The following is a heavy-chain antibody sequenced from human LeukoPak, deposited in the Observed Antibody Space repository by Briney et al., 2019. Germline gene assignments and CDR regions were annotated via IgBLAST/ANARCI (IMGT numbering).Heavy chain of an antibody. Sequence: GASVKVSCKASGYTFTGYYMHWVRQAPGQGLEWMGWINPNSGGTNYAQKFQGRVTMTRDTSISTAYMELSRLRSDDTAVYYCARDTDGGGSPTRGFDPWGQGTLVTVSS. CDR2: INPNSGGT. V-gene: IGHV1-2*02. D-gene: IGHD2-15*01. CDR1: GYTFTGYY. J-gene: IGHJ5*02. CDR3: ARDTDGGGSPTRGFDP.